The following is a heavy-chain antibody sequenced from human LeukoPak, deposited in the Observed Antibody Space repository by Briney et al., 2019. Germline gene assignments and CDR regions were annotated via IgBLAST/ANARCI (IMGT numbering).Heavy chain of an antibody. J-gene: IGHJ6*03. D-gene: IGHD2-2*01. CDR2: ISSSSSYI. CDR1: GVSLSGYA. V-gene: IGHV3-21*01. Sequence: GGSLRLSCAVSGVSLSGYAMHWVRQAPGKGLEWVSSISSSSSYIYYADSVKGRFTISRDNAKNSLYLQMNSLRAEDTAVYYCARDSIVVVPAVIGYYYYMDVWGKGTTVTVSS. CDR3: ARDSIVVVPAVIGYYYYMDV.